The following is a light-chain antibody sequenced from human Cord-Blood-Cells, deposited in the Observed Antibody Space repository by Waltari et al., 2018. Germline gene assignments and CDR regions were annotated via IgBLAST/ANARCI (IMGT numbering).Light chain of an antibody. CDR2: RNN. CDR3: AAWDDSLSGWV. J-gene: IGLJ3*02. Sequence: QPVLTQPPSASGTPGLRVTLSCSGSSSNIGSNYVSWYQQLPGTAPKLLIYRNNQRPSGVPDRFSGSMPGTSASLAISGLRSEDEADYYCAAWDDSLSGWVFGGGTKLTVL. CDR1: SSNIGSNY. V-gene: IGLV1-47*01.